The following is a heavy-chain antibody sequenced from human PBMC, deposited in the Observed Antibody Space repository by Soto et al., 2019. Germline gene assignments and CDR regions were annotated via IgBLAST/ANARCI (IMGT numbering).Heavy chain of an antibody. J-gene: IGHJ4*02. CDR1: GGSISSGGYY. CDR2: IYYSGST. Sequence: PSETLSLTCTVSGGSISSGGYYWSWVRQHPGKGKEWIGYIYYSGSTYYNPSLKSRVTISVDTSKNQLSLKLSSVTAAETAVYYQARGWAAGNYYFAFGGEGTLVTLRS. D-gene: IGHD1-1*01. CDR3: ARGWAAGNYYFAF. V-gene: IGHV4-31*03.